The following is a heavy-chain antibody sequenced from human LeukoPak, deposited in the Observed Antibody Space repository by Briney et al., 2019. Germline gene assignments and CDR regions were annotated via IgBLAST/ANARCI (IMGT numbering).Heavy chain of an antibody. Sequence: GGSLRLSCAASGFTFSNARISWVRQAPGKGLEWVANIKEDGSEKYYVDSVKGRFTISRDSAKNSLYLQMNSLRVEDTAVYYCARDHNYGSDYWGQGTLVTVSS. D-gene: IGHD5-18*01. CDR2: IKEDGSEK. J-gene: IGHJ4*02. CDR1: GFTFSNAR. V-gene: IGHV3-7*03. CDR3: ARDHNYGSDY.